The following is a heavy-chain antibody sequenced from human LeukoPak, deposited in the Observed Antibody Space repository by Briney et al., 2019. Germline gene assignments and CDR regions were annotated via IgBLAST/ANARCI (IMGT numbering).Heavy chain of an antibody. J-gene: IGHJ3*02. Sequence: SETLSLTCTVSGGSISSYYWSWIRQPPGKGLEWIGYIYTSENTNYNPSLKSRVTISVDTSKNQFSLKLSSMTAADTAVYYCARSETYIWGAFDIWGQGTMVTVYS. D-gene: IGHD7-27*01. CDR2: IYTSENT. CDR3: ARSETYIWGAFDI. CDR1: GGSISSYY. V-gene: IGHV4-4*09.